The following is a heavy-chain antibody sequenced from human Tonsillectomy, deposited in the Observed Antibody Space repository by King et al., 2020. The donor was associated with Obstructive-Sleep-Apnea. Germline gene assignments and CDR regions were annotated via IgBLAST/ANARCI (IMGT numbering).Heavy chain of an antibody. Sequence: VQLVESGGRLVKPGGSLRLSCAASGFTFSSYSMNWVRQAPGKGLEWVSSISSSSSYIYYADSVKGRFTISRDNAKNSLYLQMNSLRAEDTAVYYCARAGIDYGGNSDWGQGTLVTVSS. D-gene: IGHD4-23*01. J-gene: IGHJ4*02. V-gene: IGHV3-21*01. CDR1: GFTFSSYS. CDR2: ISSSSSYI. CDR3: ARAGIDYGGNSD.